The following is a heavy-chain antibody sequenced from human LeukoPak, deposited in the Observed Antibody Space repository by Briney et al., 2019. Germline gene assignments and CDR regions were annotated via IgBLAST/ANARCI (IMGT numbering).Heavy chain of an antibody. Sequence: PGGSLRLSCAASGFTFSSYSMNWVRQAPGKGLEWVSYISSSSGTIYYADSVKGRFTISRDNAKNSLYLQMNSLRAEDTAVYYCARDPYDYGDYYYYMDVWGKGTTVTVSS. CDR3: ARDPYDYGDYYYYMDV. V-gene: IGHV3-48*01. CDR2: ISSSSGTI. J-gene: IGHJ6*03. CDR1: GFTFSSYS. D-gene: IGHD4-17*01.